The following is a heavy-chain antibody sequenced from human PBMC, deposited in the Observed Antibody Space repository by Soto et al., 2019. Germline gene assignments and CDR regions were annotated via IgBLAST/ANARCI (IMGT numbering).Heavy chain of an antibody. CDR2: IWYDGSNK. D-gene: IGHD3-22*01. J-gene: IGHJ3*02. Sequence: QVQLVESGGGVVQPGRSLRLSCAASGFTFSSYGMHWVRQAPGKGLEWVAVIWYDGSNKYYADSVKGRFTISRDNSKNTLYLQMNSLRAEDTAVYYCASPNYYDSSGYYSADAFDIWGQGTMVTVSS. V-gene: IGHV3-33*01. CDR3: ASPNYYDSSGYYSADAFDI. CDR1: GFTFSSYG.